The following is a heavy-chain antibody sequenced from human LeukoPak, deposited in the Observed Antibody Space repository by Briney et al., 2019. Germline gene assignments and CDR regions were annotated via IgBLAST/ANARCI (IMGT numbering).Heavy chain of an antibody. V-gene: IGHV4-30-2*01. CDR3: ATDLGYCSSSSCRAFDI. CDR1: GGSISSGGYY. D-gene: IGHD2-2*03. CDR2: IYHSGST. J-gene: IGHJ3*02. Sequence: TASETLSLTCTVSGGSISSGGYYWSWIRQPPGKGLKWIGYIYHSGSTYYNPSLKSRVTISVDRSKNQFSLKLSSVTAADTAVYYCATDLGYCSSSSCRAFDIWGQGTMVTVSS.